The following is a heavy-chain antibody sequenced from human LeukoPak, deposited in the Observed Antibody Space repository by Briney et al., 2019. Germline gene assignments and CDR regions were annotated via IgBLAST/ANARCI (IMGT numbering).Heavy chain of an antibody. CDR1: GFTFDDYA. CDR2: ISWNSVLT. J-gene: IGHJ3*02. Sequence: PGGSLRLSCAASGFTFDDYAMHWVRQAPGKGLEWVSLISWNSVLTVYADSVKGRFTVSRDNARNSLYLQMNSLRAEDTALYYCAKALRDKETATTLRAFDMWGQGTLVTVSS. V-gene: IGHV3-9*01. D-gene: IGHD1-26*01. CDR3: AKALRDKETATTLRAFDM.